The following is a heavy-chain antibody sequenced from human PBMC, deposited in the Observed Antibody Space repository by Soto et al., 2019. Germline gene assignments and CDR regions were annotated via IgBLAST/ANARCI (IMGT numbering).Heavy chain of an antibody. CDR3: ARDYYDSSGPSRFDP. Sequence: GGSLRLSCAASGFTFSSYSMNWVRRAPGKGLEWVSYISSSSSTIYYADSVKGRFTISRDNAKNSLYLQMNSLRDEDTAVYYCARDYYDSSGPSRFDPWGQGTLVTVSS. CDR2: ISSSSSTI. CDR1: GFTFSSYS. J-gene: IGHJ5*02. V-gene: IGHV3-48*02. D-gene: IGHD3-22*01.